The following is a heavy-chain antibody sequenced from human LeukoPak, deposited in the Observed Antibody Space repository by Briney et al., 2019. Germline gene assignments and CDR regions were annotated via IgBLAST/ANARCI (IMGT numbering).Heavy chain of an antibody. CDR2: INHSGST. Sequence: SETLSLTCAVYGGSFSGYYWSWIRQPPGKGLEWIGEINHSGSTNHNPSLKSRVTISVDTSKNQFSLKLSSVTAADTAVYYCARGKVVVVPALYYYGMDVWGQGTTVTVSS. CDR1: GGSFSGYY. J-gene: IGHJ6*02. D-gene: IGHD2-2*01. V-gene: IGHV4-34*01. CDR3: ARGKVVVVPALYYYGMDV.